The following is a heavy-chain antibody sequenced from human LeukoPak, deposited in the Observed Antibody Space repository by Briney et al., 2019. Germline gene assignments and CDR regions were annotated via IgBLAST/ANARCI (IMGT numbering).Heavy chain of an antibody. J-gene: IGHJ4*02. V-gene: IGHV3-23*01. D-gene: IGHD3-9*01. Sequence: PGGSLRLSCAASGFTFSNYGMSWVRQAPGKGLEWVSTISDHGGYTYYADSVKGRFTISRDNSKNTLYLLMNSPRAEDTAIYYCAKEIYFDWLSMFDYWGQGTLVTVSS. CDR3: AKEIYFDWLSMFDY. CDR2: ISDHGGYT. CDR1: GFTFSNYG.